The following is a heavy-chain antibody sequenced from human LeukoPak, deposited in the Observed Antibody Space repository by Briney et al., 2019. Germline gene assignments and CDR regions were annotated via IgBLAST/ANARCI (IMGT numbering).Heavy chain of an antibody. Sequence: GGSLRLSCAASGFAFSNVWMNWVRQAPGKGLQWVGRILTKNDGETTGYAAPVKGRFTISRDDSKSTLYLQMNSLEIEDTAVYYCTTRVSTTNDNWGQGTLATVSS. J-gene: IGHJ4*02. CDR2: ILTKNDGETT. CDR3: TTRVSTTNDN. D-gene: IGHD5/OR15-5a*01. V-gene: IGHV3-15*01. CDR1: GFAFSNVW.